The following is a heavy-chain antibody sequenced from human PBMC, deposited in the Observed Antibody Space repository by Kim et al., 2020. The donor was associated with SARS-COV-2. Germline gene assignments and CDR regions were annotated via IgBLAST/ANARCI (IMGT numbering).Heavy chain of an antibody. D-gene: IGHD2-15*01. CDR1: GGSISSSSYY. V-gene: IGHV4-39*01. J-gene: IGHJ4*02. CDR2: IYYSGST. CDR3: ARHEWSAVVLFDY. Sequence: SETLSLTCTVSGGSISSSSYYWGWIRQPPGKGLEWIGSIYYSGSTYYNPSLKSRVTISVDTSKNQFSLKLSSVTAADTAVYYCARHEWSAVVLFDYWGQGTLVTVSS.